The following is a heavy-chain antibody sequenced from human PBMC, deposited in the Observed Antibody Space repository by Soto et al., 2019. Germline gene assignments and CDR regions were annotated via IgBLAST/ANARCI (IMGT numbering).Heavy chain of an antibody. Sequence: ASVKVSCKGSGYTFTGYDIHWVRQTPGQGREWMGEISPQTGGTKYAQKYQGRVTMTRDTSITTVYMELSNLSPDDTAVYYCGRGRSGELVIFYWGQGTLVTGSS. D-gene: IGHD1-26*01. J-gene: IGHJ4*02. CDR3: GRGRSGELVIFY. CDR2: ISPQTGGT. CDR1: GYTFTGYD. V-gene: IGHV1-2*02.